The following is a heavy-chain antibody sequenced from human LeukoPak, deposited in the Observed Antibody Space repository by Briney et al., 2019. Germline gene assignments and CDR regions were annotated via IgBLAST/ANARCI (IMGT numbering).Heavy chain of an antibody. V-gene: IGHV3-66*01. J-gene: IGHJ4*02. Sequence: GGSLRLSCAASGFTVNSNYMSWVRQAPGKGLEWVSVIYSGGSTYYADSVKGRFTISRDNSKNTLYLQMNSLRAEDTAVHYCASLSGYCSGGSCQSGYWGQGTLVTVSS. D-gene: IGHD2-15*01. CDR3: ASLSGYCSGGSCQSGY. CDR2: IYSGGST. CDR1: GFTVNSNY.